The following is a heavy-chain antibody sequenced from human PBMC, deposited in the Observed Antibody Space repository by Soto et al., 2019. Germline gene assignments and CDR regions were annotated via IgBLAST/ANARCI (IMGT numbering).Heavy chain of an antibody. D-gene: IGHD3-3*01. CDR2: INAGNGNT. V-gene: IGHV1-3*01. Sequence: ASVKVSCKASGYTFTSYAMHWVRQAPGQRLEWMGWINAGNGNTKYSQKFQGRVTITRDTSASTAYMELSSLRSEDTAVYYCARVMGDFWSGYDYWGQGTLVTVSS. CDR3: ARVMGDFWSGYDY. CDR1: GYTFTSYA. J-gene: IGHJ4*02.